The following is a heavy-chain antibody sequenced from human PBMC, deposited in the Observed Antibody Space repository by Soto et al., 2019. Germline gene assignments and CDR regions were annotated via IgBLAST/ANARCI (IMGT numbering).Heavy chain of an antibody. Sequence: GGSLRLSCAASGFTFSNAWMSWVRQAPGKGLEWVGRIKSKTDGGTTDYAAPVKGRFTISRDDSKNTLYLQMNSLKTEDTAVYYCTTLDPKLLWFRGFDYWGQGTLVTVSS. V-gene: IGHV3-15*01. CDR2: IKSKTDGGTT. CDR1: GFTFSNAW. J-gene: IGHJ4*02. D-gene: IGHD3-10*01. CDR3: TTLDPKLLWFRGFDY.